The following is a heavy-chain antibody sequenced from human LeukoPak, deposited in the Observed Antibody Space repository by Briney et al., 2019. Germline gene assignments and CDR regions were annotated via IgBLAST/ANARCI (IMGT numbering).Heavy chain of an antibody. V-gene: IGHV3-21*01. J-gene: IGHJ6*03. CDR2: ISSSSSYI. CDR1: GFTFSSYG. D-gene: IGHD4-17*01. Sequence: SGGSLRLSCAASGFTFSSYGMHWVRQAPGKGLEWVSSISSSSSYIYYADSVKGRFTISRDNAKNSLYLQMNSLRAEDTAVYYCARENIFATVTFPPMDVWGKGTTVTVSS. CDR3: ARENIFATVTFPPMDV.